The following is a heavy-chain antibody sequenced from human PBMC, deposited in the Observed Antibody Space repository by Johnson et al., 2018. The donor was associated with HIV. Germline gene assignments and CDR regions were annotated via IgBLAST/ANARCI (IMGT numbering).Heavy chain of an antibody. D-gene: IGHD1-26*01. J-gene: IGHJ3*02. Sequence: QVQLVEFGGGVVQPGRSLRLSCAASGFTFSSYAMHWVRQAPGKGLEWVAVISYDGSNKYYADSVKGRFTISRDNSKNTLYLQMNSLRAGDTALYYCARGSYDGDAFDIWGQGTIVTVSS. CDR1: GFTFSSYA. CDR3: ARGSYDGDAFDI. V-gene: IGHV3-30-3*01. CDR2: ISYDGSNK.